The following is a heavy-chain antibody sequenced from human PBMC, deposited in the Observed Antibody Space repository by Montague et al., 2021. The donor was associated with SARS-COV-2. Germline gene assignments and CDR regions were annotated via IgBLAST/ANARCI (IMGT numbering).Heavy chain of an antibody. D-gene: IGHD2-15*01. V-gene: IGHV4-38-2*02. J-gene: IGHJ5*02. CDR2: IYHSGST. CDR1: GYSTSSGYY. Sequence: SETLSLTCTVSGYSTSSGYYWGWIRQPPGKGLEWIGSIYHSGSTYYNPSLKSRVTISVDTSKNQFSLKLSSVTAADTAVYYCARERRYCSGGSCYSGWFDPWGQGTLVTVSS. CDR3: ARERRYCSGGSCYSGWFDP.